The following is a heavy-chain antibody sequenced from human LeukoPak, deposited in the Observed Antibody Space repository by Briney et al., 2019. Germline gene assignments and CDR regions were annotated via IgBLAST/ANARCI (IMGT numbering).Heavy chain of an antibody. D-gene: IGHD3-3*01. CDR2: IWYDGSNK. CDR1: GFTFSSYG. CDR3: AKEKDFWSGYLFDY. Sequence: GGSLRLSCAASGFTFSSYGMHWVRQAPGKGLEWVAVIWYDGSNKYYADSVKGRFTTSRDNSKNTLYLQMNSLRAEDTAVYYCAKEKDFWSGYLFDYWGQGTLVTVSS. V-gene: IGHV3-33*06. J-gene: IGHJ4*02.